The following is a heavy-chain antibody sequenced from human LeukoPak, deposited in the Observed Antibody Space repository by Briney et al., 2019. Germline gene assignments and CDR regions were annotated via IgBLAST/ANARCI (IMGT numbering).Heavy chain of an antibody. D-gene: IGHD6-13*01. Sequence: SETLSLTCTVSAYSIRSGYNWGWIRQPPGKGLEWIGTIYHSGSTYYNPSLKSRVTISVDTSKNQFSLKLSSVTAADTAVYYCAREAGYSSSCLDYWGQGTLVTVSS. CDR1: AYSIRSGYN. J-gene: IGHJ4*02. V-gene: IGHV4-38-2*02. CDR2: IYHSGST. CDR3: AREAGYSSSCLDY.